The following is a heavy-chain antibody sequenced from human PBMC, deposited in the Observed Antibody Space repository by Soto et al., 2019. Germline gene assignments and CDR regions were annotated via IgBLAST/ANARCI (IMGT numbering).Heavy chain of an antibody. D-gene: IGHD3-3*01. CDR1: GYTFTGYF. CDR3: ARGGGTILAPLP. CDR2: INPNSGAT. Sequence: GASVNVSCKSSGYTFTGYFIHWGRQAPGQGLECMGWINPNSGATNYAQKFQGRVTLSRDTSIRTAYMELSGLRSDDTAVYYCARGGGTILAPLPWGQGTLVSVSS. V-gene: IGHV1-2*02. J-gene: IGHJ5*02.